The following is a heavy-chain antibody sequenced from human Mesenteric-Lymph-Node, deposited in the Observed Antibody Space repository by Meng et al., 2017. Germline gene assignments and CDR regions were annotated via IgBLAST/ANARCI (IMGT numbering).Heavy chain of an antibody. CDR3: ARDTYYYASGNIAPFDY. J-gene: IGHJ4*02. V-gene: IGHV4-4*07. Sequence: SETLSLTCTVSGGSISSYYWSWIRQPAGKGLEWIGRIYTSGSTNYNPSLKSRVTMSVDTSKNQFSLKLSSVTAADTASYYCARDTYYYASGNIAPFDYWGQGTLVTVSS. CDR1: GGSISSYY. D-gene: IGHD3-10*01. CDR2: IYTSGST.